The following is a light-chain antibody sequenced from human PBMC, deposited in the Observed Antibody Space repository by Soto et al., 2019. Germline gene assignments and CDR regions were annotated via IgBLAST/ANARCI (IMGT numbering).Light chain of an antibody. CDR3: YSYAGSTVLYV. CDR2: EVS. J-gene: IGLJ1*01. Sequence: QSALTQPASVSGSPGQSITISCTGISSDFGNYNLVSWYQQHPGKAPKLMIYEVSKRPSGVSDRFSGSKSGNTASLTISGLQPEDEADYYCYSYAGSTVLYVFGTGTKVTVL. V-gene: IGLV2-23*02. CDR1: SSDFGNYNL.